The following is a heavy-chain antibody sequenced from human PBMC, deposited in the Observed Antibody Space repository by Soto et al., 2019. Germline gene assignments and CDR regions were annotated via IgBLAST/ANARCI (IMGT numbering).Heavy chain of an antibody. Sequence: GGSLRLSCAASGFTFSSYAVSWARHTPGKGLEWVSTISASGAYTYYADSVKGRFTISRDNSKNTLYLQMRSLRAGDTATYYCAKEVIAARPYYFDYWGQGTLVTVSS. V-gene: IGHV3-23*01. CDR3: AKEVIAARPYYFDY. J-gene: IGHJ4*02. CDR1: GFTFSSYA. CDR2: ISASGAYT. D-gene: IGHD6-6*01.